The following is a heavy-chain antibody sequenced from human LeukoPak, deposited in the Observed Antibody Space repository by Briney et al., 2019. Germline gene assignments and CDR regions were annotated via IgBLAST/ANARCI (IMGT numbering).Heavy chain of an antibody. CDR3: ARQTYYYDSSGFDY. Sequence: SETLSLTCSVSGGSISSNSWNWIRQPPGKGLEWIGYIYYSGSTNYNPSLKSRVTISVDTSKNQFSLKLSSVTAADTAVYYCARQTYYYDSSGFDYWGQGTLVTVSS. D-gene: IGHD3-22*01. CDR2: IYYSGST. J-gene: IGHJ4*02. CDR1: GGSISSNS. V-gene: IGHV4-59*01.